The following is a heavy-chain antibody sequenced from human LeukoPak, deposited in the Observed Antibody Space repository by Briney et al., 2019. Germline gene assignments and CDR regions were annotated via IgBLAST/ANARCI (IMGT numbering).Heavy chain of an antibody. J-gene: IGHJ4*02. Sequence: SETLSLTCTVSGGSISSSSYYWGWIRQPPGKGLEWIGSIYYSGSTYYNPSLKSRVTISVDTSKNQFSLKLSSVTAADTAVYYCASSGGSSGYYYVVYFDYWGQGTLVTVSS. CDR3: ASSGGSSGYYYVVYFDY. V-gene: IGHV4-39*01. CDR1: GGSISSSSYY. D-gene: IGHD3-22*01. CDR2: IYYSGST.